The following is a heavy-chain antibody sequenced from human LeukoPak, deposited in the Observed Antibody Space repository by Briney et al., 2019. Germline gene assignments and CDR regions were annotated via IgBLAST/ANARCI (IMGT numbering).Heavy chain of an antibody. J-gene: IGHJ4*02. CDR2: IYHGGGT. V-gene: IGHV4-38-2*02. Sequence: SETLSLTCTVSGYPISSGYHWGWIRQPPGKGLEWIGSIYHGGGTYYNPSFKSRVTVSVDTSKNQFFLKVNSVTAADTAVYHCARGRLDSAMVMVYWGQGTLVTVSS. D-gene: IGHD5-18*01. CDR1: GYPISSGYH. CDR3: ARGRLDSAMVMVY.